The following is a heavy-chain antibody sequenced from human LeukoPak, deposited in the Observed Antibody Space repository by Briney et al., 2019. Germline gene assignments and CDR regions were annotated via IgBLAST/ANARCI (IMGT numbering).Heavy chain of an antibody. CDR2: IWYDGSNK. J-gene: IGHJ4*02. CDR3: ATLVQVAADY. Sequence: PGGSLRLSCAASGFTFGSYGMHWVRQAPGKGLEWEAVIWYDGSNKYYADSVKDRFTISRDNSKNTLYLQMNSLRAEDTAVYYCATLVQVAADYWGQGTLVTVSS. CDR1: GFTFGSYG. V-gene: IGHV3-33*01. D-gene: IGHD2-15*01.